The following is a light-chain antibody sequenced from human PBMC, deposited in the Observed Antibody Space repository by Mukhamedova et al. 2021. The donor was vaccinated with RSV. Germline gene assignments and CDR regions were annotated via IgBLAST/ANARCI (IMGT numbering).Light chain of an antibody. Sequence: GVPSRFSGSGSGTEFTLTIHGLQPDDIATYYCQQYRHYPYFRFGPGTKVDI. J-gene: IGKJ3*01. V-gene: IGKV1-5*01. CDR3: QQYRHYPYFR.